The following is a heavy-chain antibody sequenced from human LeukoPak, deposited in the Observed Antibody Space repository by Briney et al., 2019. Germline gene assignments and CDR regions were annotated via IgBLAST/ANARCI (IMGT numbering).Heavy chain of an antibody. CDR1: GFTFSSYA. CDR3: ARFPGIANVFYYGMDV. D-gene: IGHD6-13*01. CDR2: ISGSGGST. Sequence: PGGSLRLSCAASGFTFSSYAMSWVRQAPGKGLEWVSAISGSGGSTYYADSVKGRFTISRDSSKNTLYLQMNSLRVEDTAVYYCARFPGIANVFYYGMDVWGQGTTVTVSS. J-gene: IGHJ6*02. V-gene: IGHV3-23*01.